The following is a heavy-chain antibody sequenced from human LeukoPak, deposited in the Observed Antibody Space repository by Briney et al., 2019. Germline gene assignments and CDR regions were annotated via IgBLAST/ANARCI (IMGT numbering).Heavy chain of an antibody. Sequence: PSEPLSLTCAVYGGSFSGYYWSWIRQPPGKGLEWIGEINHSGSTNYNPSLKSRVPISVDTSKNQLSLKLSSVTAADTAVYYCARGGWAFGFRELSIHNWFDPWGQGTLVTVSS. CDR3: ARGGWAFGFRELSIHNWFDP. CDR2: INHSGST. J-gene: IGHJ5*02. CDR1: GGSFSGYY. D-gene: IGHD3-10*01. V-gene: IGHV4-34*01.